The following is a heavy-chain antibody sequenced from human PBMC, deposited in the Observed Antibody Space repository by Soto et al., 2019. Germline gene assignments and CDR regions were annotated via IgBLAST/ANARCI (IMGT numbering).Heavy chain of an antibody. V-gene: IGHV1-69*13. J-gene: IGHJ1*01. CDR1: GGTFSSYS. Sequence: SVNVSCKSSGGTFSSYSMSWVRQAPGQGLEWMGGIIPIFGTANYAQKFQGRVTITADESTSTAYMELSSLRSEDTAVYYCARDGAAAPDAEYFQHWGQGTLVTVSS. D-gene: IGHD6-13*01. CDR2: IIPIFGTA. CDR3: ARDGAAAPDAEYFQH.